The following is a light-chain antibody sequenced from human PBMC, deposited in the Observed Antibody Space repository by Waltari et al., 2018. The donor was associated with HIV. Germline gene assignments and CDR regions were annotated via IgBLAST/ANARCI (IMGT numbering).Light chain of an antibody. CDR3: QQYNSYSYT. J-gene: IGKJ2*01. CDR1: QSISSW. V-gene: IGKV1-5*03. CDR2: KAS. Sequence: DIHMTQSPSTLSASVGDRVTLTCRDSQSISSWVALYQQKPGKAPKLLIYKASSLESGVPSRFSGSGSGTEFTLTISSLQPDDFATYYCQQYNSYSYTFGQGTKLEIK.